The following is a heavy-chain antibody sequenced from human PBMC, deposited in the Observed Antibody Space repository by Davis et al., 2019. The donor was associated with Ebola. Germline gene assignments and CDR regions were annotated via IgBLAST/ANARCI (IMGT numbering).Heavy chain of an antibody. J-gene: IGHJ4*02. CDR3: AVIAAL. CDR1: GLTFSAYS. Sequence: GESLKISCAASGLTFSAYSMHWVRQAPGKGLEWVSTISDSGGTTFYADYVEGRFTISRDISKNTAYLHMNSLRAEDTAVYYCAVIAALWGQGTLVTVSS. D-gene: IGHD6-13*01. V-gene: IGHV3-23*01. CDR2: ISDSGGTT.